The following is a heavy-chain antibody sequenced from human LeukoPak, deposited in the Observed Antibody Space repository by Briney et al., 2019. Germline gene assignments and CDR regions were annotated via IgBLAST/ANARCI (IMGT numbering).Heavy chain of an antibody. CDR3: ATELVVVAAQEVDY. V-gene: IGHV3-74*01. Sequence: GGSLRLSCAASGFTFSNYWMHWVRQAPGKGLVWVSRMNSDGSSTSYADSVKGRFTISRDNAKNTLYLQMNSLRAEDTAVYYCATELVVVAAQEVDYWGQGTLVTVSS. D-gene: IGHD2-15*01. CDR2: MNSDGSST. CDR1: GFTFSNYW. J-gene: IGHJ4*02.